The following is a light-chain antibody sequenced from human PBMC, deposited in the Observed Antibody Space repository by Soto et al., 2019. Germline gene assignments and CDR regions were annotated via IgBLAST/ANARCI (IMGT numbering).Light chain of an antibody. J-gene: IGKJ1*01. Sequence: EIVMTQSPATLSVSPGERATLSCRAGQSVSSNLAWYQQKPGQAPRLLIYGASTRATGIPARFSGSGSGTEFTLTISSLQSEDFAVYYCQQYNNWPWTFG. CDR2: GAS. V-gene: IGKV3-15*01. CDR3: QQYNNWPWT. CDR1: QSVSSN.